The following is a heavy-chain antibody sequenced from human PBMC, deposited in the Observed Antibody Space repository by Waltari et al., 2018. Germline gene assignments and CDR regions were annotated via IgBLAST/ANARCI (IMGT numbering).Heavy chain of an antibody. CDR3: ARDRGRGLYLDT. Sequence: QLQLQESGPGLVKPSGTLSLTCSVSGDSMSRTYWWNWVRQSPQKGLEWIGQVHRSGRTNYNPSFASRVTTSLDTSNNQFSLKVTSATAADTAVYYCARDRGRGLYLDTWGPGTLVTVSP. D-gene: IGHD2-15*01. J-gene: IGHJ5*02. CDR2: VHRSGRT. CDR1: GDSMSRTYW. V-gene: IGHV4-4*02.